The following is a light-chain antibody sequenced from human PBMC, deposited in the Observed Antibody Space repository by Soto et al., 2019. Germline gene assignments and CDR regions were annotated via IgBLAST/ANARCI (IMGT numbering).Light chain of an antibody. CDR3: SSLTTNTTVV. Sequence: QSALTQPRSVSGSPGQSLTISCAGTSSDVGGYQYVSWYQQFPGKAPRLLIHDVNKRPSGVPDRFSGSKSGNTASLTVSGLQADDEADYFCSSLTTNTTVVFGGGTKLTVL. CDR1: SSDVGGYQY. CDR2: DVN. J-gene: IGLJ2*01. V-gene: IGLV2-11*01.